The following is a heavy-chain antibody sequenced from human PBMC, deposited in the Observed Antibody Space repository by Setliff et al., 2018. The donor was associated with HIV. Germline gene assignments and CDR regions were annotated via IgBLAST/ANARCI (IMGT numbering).Heavy chain of an antibody. CDR1: GGSISGFH. V-gene: IGHV4-59*12. D-gene: IGHD6-19*01. CDR2: IYYSGST. J-gene: IGHJ4*02. CDR3: ARTRVVAVPAFDY. Sequence: SETLSLTCTVSGGSISGFHWSWIRQSPGKGLEWIGYIYYSGSTNYNPSLKSRVTISVDTSKNQFSLKLSSVTAADTAVYYCARTRVVAVPAFDYWGQGTLVTVSS.